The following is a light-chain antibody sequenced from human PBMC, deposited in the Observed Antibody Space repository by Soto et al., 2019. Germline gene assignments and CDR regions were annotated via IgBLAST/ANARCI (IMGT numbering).Light chain of an antibody. V-gene: IGLV2-14*01. J-gene: IGLJ7*01. Sequence: QSALTQPASVSGSPGQSITISCTGTSSDIGTYQYVSWFQHHPGKAPKLIIFEVSNRPSGISDRFSGFKSANTAYLTISGVQPEDEADYHCSSYTTIKTVVFGGGTQLTVL. CDR2: EVS. CDR3: SSYTTIKTVV. CDR1: SSDIGTYQY.